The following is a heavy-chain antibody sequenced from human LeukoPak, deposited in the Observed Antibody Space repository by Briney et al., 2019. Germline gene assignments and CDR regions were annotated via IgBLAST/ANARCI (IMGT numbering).Heavy chain of an antibody. CDR2: IGSSSNNI. J-gene: IGHJ4*02. CDR1: GLTFGSYT. CDR3: ASGTAGNYALDY. Sequence: GGSLTLSCAASGLTFGSYTMNWVRQAPGKGLEWVSSIGSSSNNIYYADSVKGRFTISRDNAKNSLYLQVDSLRAEDTAVYFCASGTAGNYALDYWGQGTLVTVSS. V-gene: IGHV3-21*01. D-gene: IGHD1-7*01.